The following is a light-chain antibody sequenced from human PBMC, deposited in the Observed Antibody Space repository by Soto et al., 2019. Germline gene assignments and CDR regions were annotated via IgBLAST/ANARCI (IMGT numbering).Light chain of an antibody. CDR3: QQDNNWPPT. CDR2: GAS. CDR1: QSVSSN. Sequence: EIVMTQSPATLSVSPGERATLSCRASQSVSSNLAWYQQKPGQAPRLLIYGASTRATGIPARFSGSGSGSEFTLTISSLQLKVFAVYYCQQDNNWPPTFGQGTKVEIK. V-gene: IGKV3-15*01. J-gene: IGKJ1*01.